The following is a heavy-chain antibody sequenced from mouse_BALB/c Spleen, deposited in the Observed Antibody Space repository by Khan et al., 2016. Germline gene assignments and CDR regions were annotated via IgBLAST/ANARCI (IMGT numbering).Heavy chain of an antibody. J-gene: IGHJ3*01. Sequence: QVQLQQSGAELARPGASVKMSCKASGYTFTSYTMHWVKQRPGQGLEWIGYINPSSGYTNYNQKFKDQATLTADKSSSTAYMQLSSLTSEDSAVYYCAREAYGAWFAYWGQGTLVTVSA. CDR1: GYTFTSYT. CDR2: INPSSGYT. D-gene: IGHD1-1*01. V-gene: IGHV1-4*01. CDR3: AREAYGAWFAY.